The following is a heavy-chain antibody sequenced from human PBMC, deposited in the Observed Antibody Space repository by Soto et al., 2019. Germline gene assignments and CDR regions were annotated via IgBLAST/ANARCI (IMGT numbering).Heavy chain of an antibody. CDR2: IVPLFGIA. V-gene: IGHV1-69*01. CDR1: GGTFSSYA. CDR3: AKAAHARYNWNDLGNWFDP. D-gene: IGHD1-1*01. Sequence: QVQLVQSGAEVKKPGSSVTVSCKESGGTFSSYAIAWVRQAPGEGLEWMGGIVPLFGIANSAQKFQGRVAINADEATNTAYMEPGSLRSDDTAEYYCAKAAHARYNWNDLGNWFDPWGQGILVIVSS. J-gene: IGHJ5*02.